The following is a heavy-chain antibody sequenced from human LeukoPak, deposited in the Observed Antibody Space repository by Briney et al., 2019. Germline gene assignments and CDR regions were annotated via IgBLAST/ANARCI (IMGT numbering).Heavy chain of an antibody. Sequence: SETLSLTCAVYGGSFSGYYWSWIRQPPGKGLEWIGEINHSGSTNYNPSLKSRVTISVDTSKNQFSLKLSSVTAADTAVYYCARGRDMSSSWYGGSYFDYWGQGILVTVST. CDR2: INHSGST. J-gene: IGHJ4*02. CDR3: ARGRDMSSSWYGGSYFDY. CDR1: GGSFSGYY. V-gene: IGHV4-34*01. D-gene: IGHD6-13*01.